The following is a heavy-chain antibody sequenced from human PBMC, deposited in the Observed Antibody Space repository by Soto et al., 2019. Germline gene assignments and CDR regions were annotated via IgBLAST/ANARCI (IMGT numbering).Heavy chain of an antibody. D-gene: IGHD3-10*01. J-gene: IGHJ6*02. CDR1: GFTFSRDA. CDR3: AKDGKMRTKVWFPAGYGMDV. V-gene: IGHV3-23*01. CDR2: ISVSGDNT. Sequence: LRLSCAASGFTFSRDAMNWVRQAPWRGLQWISGISVSGDNTSYVESVRGRFTVYRDNSKNTLYLQMNNLRAEDTALYYCAKDGKMRTKVWFPAGYGMDVWGQGTTVTVSS.